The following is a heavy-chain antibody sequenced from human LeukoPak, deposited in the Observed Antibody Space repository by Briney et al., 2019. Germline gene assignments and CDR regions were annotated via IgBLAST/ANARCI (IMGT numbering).Heavy chain of an antibody. Sequence: GASVKVSCKASGGTFSSYAISWVRQAPGHGLEWMGGIIPIFGTANYAQKFQGRVTITADESTSTAYMELSSLRSEDTAVYYCARVHLLRGVIIRGYFDYWGQGTLVTVSS. CDR3: ARVHLLRGVIIRGYFDY. V-gene: IGHV1-69*13. CDR1: GGTFSSYA. CDR2: IIPIFGTA. D-gene: IGHD3-10*01. J-gene: IGHJ4*02.